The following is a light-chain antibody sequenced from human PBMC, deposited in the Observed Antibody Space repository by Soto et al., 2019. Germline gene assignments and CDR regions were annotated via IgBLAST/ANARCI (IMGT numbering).Light chain of an antibody. J-gene: IGLJ1*01. V-gene: IGLV1-40*01. CDR3: QSYDSSLSGYV. CDR2: GNA. Sequence: QSVLTQPPSVSGAPGQRVTVSCTGSGSNIGSSYGVHWYQHLPGTAPKLIIYGNANRPSGVPDRFSGSKSGTSASLAITGLQAEDEADYFCQSYDSSLSGYVFGTGTKVTVL. CDR1: GSNIGSSYG.